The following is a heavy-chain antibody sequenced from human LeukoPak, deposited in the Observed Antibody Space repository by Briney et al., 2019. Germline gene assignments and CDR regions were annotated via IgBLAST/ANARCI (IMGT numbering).Heavy chain of an antibody. Sequence: ASVKVSCKASGYTFTSYDINWVRQATGQGLEWMGWMNPNSGNTGYAQKFQGRVTMTRNTSISTAYMELSSLRSEDTAVYYCARSPEKSRVGGTRYYYYYYMDVWGKGTTVTISS. CDR1: GYTFTSYD. J-gene: IGHJ6*03. D-gene: IGHD1-14*01. CDR2: MNPNSGNT. CDR3: ARSPEKSRVGGTRYYYYYYMDV. V-gene: IGHV1-8*01.